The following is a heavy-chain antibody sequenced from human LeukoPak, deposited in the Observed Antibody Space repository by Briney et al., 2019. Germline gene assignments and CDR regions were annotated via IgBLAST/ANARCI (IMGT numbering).Heavy chain of an antibody. J-gene: IGHJ6*03. Sequence: GSLRLSCAASGFTFSNYNMSWVRQAPGKGLEWLANIKQDGSEKYYVDSVKGRFTISRDNAKNSLYLQMNSLRAEDTAVYYCARHNYDFWSVYMDVWGKGTTVTVSS. D-gene: IGHD3-3*01. V-gene: IGHV3-7*01. CDR1: GFTFSNYN. CDR2: IKQDGSEK. CDR3: ARHNYDFWSVYMDV.